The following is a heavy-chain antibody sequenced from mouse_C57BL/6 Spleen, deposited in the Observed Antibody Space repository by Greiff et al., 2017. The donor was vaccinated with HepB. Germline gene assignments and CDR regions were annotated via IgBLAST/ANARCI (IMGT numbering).Heavy chain of an antibody. Sequence: QVHVKQSGAELARPGASVKMSCKASGYTFTSYTMHWVKQRPGQGLEWIGYINPSSGYTKYNQKFKDKATLTADKSSSTAYMQLSSLTSEDSAVYYCARFGSSSFAYWGQGTLVTVSA. CDR3: ARFGSSSFAY. V-gene: IGHV1-4*01. J-gene: IGHJ3*01. D-gene: IGHD1-1*01. CDR2: INPSSGYT. CDR1: GYTFTSYT.